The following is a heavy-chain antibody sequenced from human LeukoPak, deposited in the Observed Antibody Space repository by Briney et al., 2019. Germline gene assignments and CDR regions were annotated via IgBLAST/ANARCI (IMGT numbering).Heavy chain of an antibody. Sequence: KTSETLSLTCTVSGASLSVSGRNWGWVRQPPGKGLEWIASIYYSGSTYYSPSLESRVTMSVDTSKNQFSLKLSSLTATDTAVYYCFSGHDNAFDPWGQGTLVTVSP. CDR2: IYYSGST. D-gene: IGHD2-8*02. J-gene: IGHJ5*02. CDR1: GASLSVSGRN. V-gene: IGHV4-39*01. CDR3: FSGHDNAFDP.